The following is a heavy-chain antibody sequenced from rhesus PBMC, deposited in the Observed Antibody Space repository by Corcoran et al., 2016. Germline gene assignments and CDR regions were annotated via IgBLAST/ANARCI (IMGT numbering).Heavy chain of an antibody. J-gene: IGHJ4*01. CDR1: GFTFSSYG. V-gene: IGHV3S5*01. Sequence: EVQLVETGGGLVQPGGSLKLSCAASGFTFSSYGMSWGLQAPGKGLEWVSAINSGGGSTYYADSVKGRFTIAREHSKNPLSLQMNSLRAEDTAVYYCANNRGYFDYWGQGVLVTVSS. CDR2: INSGGGST. CDR3: ANNRGYFDY.